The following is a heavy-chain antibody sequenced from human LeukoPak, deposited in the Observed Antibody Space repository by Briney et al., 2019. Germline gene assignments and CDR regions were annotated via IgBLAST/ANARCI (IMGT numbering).Heavy chain of an antibody. V-gene: IGHV4-39*01. Sequence: KPSETLSLTCAVSGASISGSGYYLGWIRQPPGKGLEWIGNIYYTGSTYYNASLHSRVTISIDTSKNQFSLRLNSVTAADTAMYYCVKSGGYGLIDYWGQGTLVTVSS. CDR3: VKSGGYGLIDY. D-gene: IGHD1-26*01. CDR1: GASISGSGYY. J-gene: IGHJ4*02. CDR2: IYYTGST.